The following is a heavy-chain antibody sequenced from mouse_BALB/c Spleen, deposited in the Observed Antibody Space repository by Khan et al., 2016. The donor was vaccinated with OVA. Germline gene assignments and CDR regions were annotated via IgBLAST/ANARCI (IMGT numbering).Heavy chain of an antibody. CDR2: IYHSGSI. CDR1: GYSITSGYS. D-gene: IGHD2-1*01. V-gene: IGHV3-1*02. Sequence: EVQLQESGPDLVKPSQSLSLTCTVTGYSITSGYSWHWIRQFPGNKLEWLGYIYHSGSINYNPSLKSGFSITRYTSKNLFFLQVNSVATEDTATYYCARYGNYMDYWGQGTSVTVSS. CDR3: ARYGNYMDY. J-gene: IGHJ4*01.